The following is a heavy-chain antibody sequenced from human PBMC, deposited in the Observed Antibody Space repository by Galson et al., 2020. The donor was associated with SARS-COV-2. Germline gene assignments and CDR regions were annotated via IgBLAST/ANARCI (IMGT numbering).Heavy chain of an antibody. Sequence: SGPTLVKPTQTLTLTCTFSGFSLTTSGVGVGWIRQPPGKALEWLALIYWDDDKRYSPSLKSRLTITKDTSKNQVVLTMTNMDPVDTATYYCAHSEVDRAYNLFYMDVWGKGTTVIVSS. CDR3: AHSEVDRAYNLFYMDV. D-gene: IGHD1-1*01. J-gene: IGHJ6*03. CDR1: GFSLTTSGVG. V-gene: IGHV2-5*02. CDR2: IYWDDDK.